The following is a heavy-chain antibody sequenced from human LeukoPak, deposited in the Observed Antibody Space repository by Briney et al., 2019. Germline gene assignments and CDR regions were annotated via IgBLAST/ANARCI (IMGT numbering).Heavy chain of an antibody. CDR3: ARGKAAAGYYYYYMDV. CDR2: IYYSGST. J-gene: IGHJ6*03. Sequence: KPSETLSLTCAVYGGSFSGYYWSWIRQPPGKGLEWIGYIYYSGSTNYNPSLKSRVTISVDTSKNQFSLKLSSVTAADTAVYYCARGKAAAGYYYYYMDVWGKGTTVTISS. D-gene: IGHD6-13*01. V-gene: IGHV4-59*01. CDR1: GGSFSGYY.